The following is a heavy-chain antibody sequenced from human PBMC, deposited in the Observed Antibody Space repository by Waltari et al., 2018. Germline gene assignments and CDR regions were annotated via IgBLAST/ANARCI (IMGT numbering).Heavy chain of an antibody. CDR3: ARAFGSGSTHWYFDL. CDR2: IYSGGST. V-gene: IGHV3-53*02. J-gene: IGHJ2*01. D-gene: IGHD3-10*01. CDR1: GFTVSSNY. Sequence: EVQLVETGGGLIQPGGSLRLSCAASGFTVSSNYMSWVRQAPGKGLEWVSVIYSGGSTYYADSVKGRFTISRDNSKNTLYLQMNSLRAEDTAVYYCARAFGSGSTHWYFDLWGRGTLVTVSS.